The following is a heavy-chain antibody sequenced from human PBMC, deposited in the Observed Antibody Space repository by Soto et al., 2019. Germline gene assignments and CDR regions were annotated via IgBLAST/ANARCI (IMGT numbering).Heavy chain of an antibody. J-gene: IGHJ4*02. CDR3: ARGGIAAAARPDFDY. CDR2: ISYDGSNK. Sequence: GGSLRLSCAASGFTFSSYAMHWVRQAPGKGLEWVAVISYDGSNKYYADSVKGRFTISRDNSKNTLYLQMNSLRAEDTAVYYCARGGIAAAARPDFDYWGQGTLVTVSS. CDR1: GFTFSSYA. D-gene: IGHD6-13*01. V-gene: IGHV3-30-3*01.